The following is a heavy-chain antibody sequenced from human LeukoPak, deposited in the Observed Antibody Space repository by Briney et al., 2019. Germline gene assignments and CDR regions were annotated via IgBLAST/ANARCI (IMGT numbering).Heavy chain of an antibody. V-gene: IGHV4-59*01. CDR2: IYYSGST. CDR1: GGSISSYH. D-gene: IGHD6-13*01. Sequence: PSETLSLTCTVSGGSISSYHWSWIRQPPGKGLEWIGYIYYSGSTNYNPSLKSRVTISVDTSKNQFSLKLSSVTAADTAVYYCARSPGGIAAAGKWAFDYWGQGTLVTVSS. CDR3: ARSPGGIAAAGKWAFDY. J-gene: IGHJ4*02.